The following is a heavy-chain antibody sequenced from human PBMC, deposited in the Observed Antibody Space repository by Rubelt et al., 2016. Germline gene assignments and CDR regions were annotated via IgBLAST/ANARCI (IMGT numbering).Heavy chain of an antibody. V-gene: IGHV3-23*01. CDR3: SRRQYYGSGSQDY. Sequence: GKGLEWVSDISGSGLTTYYADSVKGRFTISRDNSKNTLYLQMNSLRAEDTAVYYCSRRQYYGSGSQDYWGQGTLVTVSS. CDR2: ISGSGLTT. J-gene: IGHJ4*02. D-gene: IGHD3-10*01.